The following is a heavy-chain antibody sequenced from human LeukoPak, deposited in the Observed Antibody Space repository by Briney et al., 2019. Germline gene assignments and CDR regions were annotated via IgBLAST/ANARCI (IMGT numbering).Heavy chain of an antibody. CDR1: GGSFSGYY. V-gene: IGHV4-34*01. Sequence: KPSETLSLTCAVYGGSFSGYYWSWIRQPPGKGLEWIGEINDSGSTNYNPSLKSRVTISVDTSKNQFSLKLSSVTAADTAVYYCARSPYVLLWFGDSNRGFDYWGQGTLVTVSS. J-gene: IGHJ4*02. D-gene: IGHD3-10*01. CDR3: ARSPYVLLWFGDSNRGFDY. CDR2: INDSGST.